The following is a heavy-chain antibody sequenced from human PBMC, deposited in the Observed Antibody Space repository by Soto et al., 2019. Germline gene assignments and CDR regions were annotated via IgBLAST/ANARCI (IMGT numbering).Heavy chain of an antibody. D-gene: IGHD4-17*01. Sequence: SETLSLTCAVSSGSISSSNWWSWVRQPPGKGLEWIGEIYHSGSTNYNPSLKSRVTISVDKSKNQFSLKLSSVTAADTAVYYCARTPYGDYGKFDYWGQGTLVTVSS. J-gene: IGHJ4*02. CDR1: SGSISSSNW. V-gene: IGHV4-4*02. CDR3: ARTPYGDYGKFDY. CDR2: IYHSGST.